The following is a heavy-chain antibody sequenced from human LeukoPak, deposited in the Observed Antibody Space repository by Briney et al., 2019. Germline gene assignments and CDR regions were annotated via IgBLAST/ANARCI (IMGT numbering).Heavy chain of an antibody. CDR2: IWFDGSKE. CDR3: ARDPSSTGYYFDN. CDR1: GFSFSSYG. V-gene: IGHV3-33*01. J-gene: IGHJ4*02. Sequence: GGSLRLSCAASGFSFSSYGFHWVRQAPGKGLEWVVLIWFDGSKEYYADSVEGRFTISRDNSKKTLFLQMNSLRAEDTAVYHCARDPSSTGYYFDNWGQGTLVTVSS. D-gene: IGHD5/OR15-5a*01.